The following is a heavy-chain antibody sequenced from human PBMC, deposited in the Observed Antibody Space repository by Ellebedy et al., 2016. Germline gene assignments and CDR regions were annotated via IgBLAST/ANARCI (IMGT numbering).Heavy chain of an antibody. CDR2: IWSGGNT. CDR1: GFTVSNNY. Sequence: GGSLRLSXEASGFTVSNNYMSWVRLAPGRGLEWVSLIWSGGNTEYADSVKGRFSISRDGSKNTLFLQMNSLRGDDTAVYYCAVRSPEAYSYSHVMDVWGQGTTVTVSS. J-gene: IGHJ6*02. V-gene: IGHV3-53*01. D-gene: IGHD4-17*01. CDR3: AVRSPEAYSYSHVMDV.